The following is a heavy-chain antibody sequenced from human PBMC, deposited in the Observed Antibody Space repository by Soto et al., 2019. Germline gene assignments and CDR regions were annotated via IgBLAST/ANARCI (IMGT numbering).Heavy chain of an antibody. Sequence: QVQLQESGPGLVKPSQTLSLTCTVSGGSVRRGNYYWSWIRQFPGKGLEWIGYISNSGRTHYNPSLMSLITILVDTSKNQFFLELRSVTAADTALYYCARADYATGSYYPDYWGQGTLVTVSS. V-gene: IGHV4-31*01. J-gene: IGHJ4*02. CDR3: ARADYATGSYYPDY. D-gene: IGHD3-10*01. CDR1: GGSVRRGNYY. CDR2: ISNSGRT.